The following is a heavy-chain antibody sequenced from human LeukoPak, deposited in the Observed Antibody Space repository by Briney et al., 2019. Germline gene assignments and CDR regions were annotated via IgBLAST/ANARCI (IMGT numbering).Heavy chain of an antibody. V-gene: IGHV3-21*01. CDR2: ISSSSSYI. J-gene: IGHJ4*02. CDR3: AREDDSSGWYPDY. CDR1: GFTFSSYS. Sequence: GGSLRLSCAASGFTFSSYSMNWVRQAPGKGLEWVSSISSSSSYIYCADSVKGRFTISRDNAKNSLYLQMNSLRAEDTAVYYCAREDDSSGWYPDYWGQGTLVTVSS. D-gene: IGHD6-19*01.